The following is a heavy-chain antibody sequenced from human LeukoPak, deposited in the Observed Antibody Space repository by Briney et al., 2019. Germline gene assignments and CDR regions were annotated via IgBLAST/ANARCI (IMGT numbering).Heavy chain of an antibody. D-gene: IGHD6-19*01. CDR2: ISYDGSNK. CDR1: GFTFSGYY. J-gene: IGHJ4*02. V-gene: IGHV3-30*18. Sequence: GGSLRLSCAASGFTFSGYYMHWVRQAPGKGLEWVAVISYDGSNKYYADSVKGRFTISRDNSKNTLYLQMNSLRAEDTAVYYCANMQWLDVWGQGTLVTVSS. CDR3: ANMQWLDV.